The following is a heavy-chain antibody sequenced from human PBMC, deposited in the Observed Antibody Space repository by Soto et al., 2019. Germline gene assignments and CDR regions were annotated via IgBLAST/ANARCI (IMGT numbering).Heavy chain of an antibody. J-gene: IGHJ4*02. D-gene: IGHD5-18*01. CDR1: GVSVITGGYF. Sequence: LSLTCTVSGVSVITGGYFWTWIRQHPGKGMEWIGNIYYSGMTYYNPSLRGRVSISLDPSESQFSLKLNSVTAADTAVYYCARDSSGPGYSYGKFDYWGQGALGTVSS. V-gene: IGHV4-31*03. CDR2: IYYSGMT. CDR3: ARDSSGPGYSYGKFDY.